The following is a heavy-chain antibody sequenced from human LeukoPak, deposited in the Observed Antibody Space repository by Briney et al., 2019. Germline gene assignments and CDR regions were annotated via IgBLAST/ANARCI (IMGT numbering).Heavy chain of an antibody. V-gene: IGHV4-34*01. D-gene: IGHD2-8*01. J-gene: IGHJ6*03. CDR1: GGSFSGYY. Sequence: PSETLSLTCAVYGGSFSGYYWSWIRQPPGKGLEWIGEINHSGSTNYNPSLKSRVTISVDTSKNQFSLKLSSVTAADTAVYYCARLGLYRRYMDVWGKGTTVTTSS. CDR3: ARLGLYRRYMDV. CDR2: INHSGST.